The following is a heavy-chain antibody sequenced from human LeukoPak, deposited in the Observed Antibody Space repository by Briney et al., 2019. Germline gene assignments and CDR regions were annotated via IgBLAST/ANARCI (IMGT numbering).Heavy chain of an antibody. Sequence: GGSLRLSCAASGFTFSSYGMHWVRQAPGKGLEWVAFIRYDGSNKYYADSVKGRFTISRDNSKNTLYVQMNSLRAEDTAVYYCAKEKYSYGYFDYWGQGTLVTVSS. V-gene: IGHV3-30*02. CDR3: AKEKYSYGYFDY. D-gene: IGHD5-18*01. J-gene: IGHJ4*02. CDR2: IRYDGSNK. CDR1: GFTFSSYG.